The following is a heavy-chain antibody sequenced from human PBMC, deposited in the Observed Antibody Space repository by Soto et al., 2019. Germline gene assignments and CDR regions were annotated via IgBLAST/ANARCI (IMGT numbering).Heavy chain of an antibody. CDR2: IYYSGST. J-gene: IGHJ4*02. CDR3: ASSHAGAHITAAVH. V-gene: IGHV4-59*01. Sequence: SETLSLTCTVSGNSISGFYWSWIRQPPGKGLEWIAYIYYSGSTNYNPSLKSRVTISVDTSKNQFSLKLSSVTAADTAVYYCASSHAGAHITAAVHWGQGTLVTVSS. CDR1: GNSISGFY. D-gene: IGHD6-13*01.